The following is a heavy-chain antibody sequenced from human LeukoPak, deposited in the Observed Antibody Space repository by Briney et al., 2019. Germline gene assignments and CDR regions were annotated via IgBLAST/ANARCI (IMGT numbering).Heavy chain of an antibody. CDR2: IIPIFGTA. CDR1: GCTFSSYA. CDR3: ASEGGHGGYLDY. Sequence: AASVKVSCKASGCTFSSYAISWVRQAPGQGLEWMGGIIPIFGTANYAQKFQGRVTITADKSTSTAYMELSSLRSEDTAVYYCASEGGHGGYLDYWGQGTLVSVSS. J-gene: IGHJ4*02. D-gene: IGHD3-10*01. V-gene: IGHV1-69*06.